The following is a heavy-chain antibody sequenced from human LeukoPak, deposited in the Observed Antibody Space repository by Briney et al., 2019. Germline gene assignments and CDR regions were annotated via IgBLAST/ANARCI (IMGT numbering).Heavy chain of an antibody. CDR2: FDPEDGET. CDR3: ATYIAAAYYYGMDV. D-gene: IGHD6-13*01. J-gene: IGHJ6*02. V-gene: IGHV1-24*01. Sequence: ASVKVSCKASGYTFTSYYFHWVRQAPGKGLEWMGGFDPEDGETIYAQKFQGRVTMTEDTSTDTAYMELSSLRSEDTAVYYCATYIAAAYYYGMDVWGQGTTVTVSS. CDR1: GYTFTSYY.